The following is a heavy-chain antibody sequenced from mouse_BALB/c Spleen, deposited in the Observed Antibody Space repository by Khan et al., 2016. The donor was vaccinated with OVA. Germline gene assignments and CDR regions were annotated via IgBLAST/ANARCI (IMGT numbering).Heavy chain of an antibody. Sequence: EVQLVESGPGLVKPSQSLSLTCTVTGYSITSNYAWNWIRQLPGNKLEWMGYISYSGSTSYNPSLQSRISITRDTSKNQFFLQLNSVTTEDAATYYCARGNYYGYAMDYWGQGTSVTVSS. CDR2: ISYSGST. CDR3: ARGNYYGYAMDY. V-gene: IGHV3-2*02. CDR1: GYSITSNYA. J-gene: IGHJ4*01. D-gene: IGHD1-1*01.